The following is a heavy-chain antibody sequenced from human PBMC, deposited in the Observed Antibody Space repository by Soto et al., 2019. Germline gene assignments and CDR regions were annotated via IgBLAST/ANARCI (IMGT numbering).Heavy chain of an antibody. V-gene: IGHV4-34*01. Sequence: QVQLQQWGAGLLKPSETLSLTCAVYGGSFSGYYWSWIRQPPGKGLEWIGEINHSGSTNYNPSLKSRVTKSLDTSKNQFSPKLSAVTAADTAVYYCARGGRLRLGELSGYYYYYYGMDVWGQGSTVTVSS. D-gene: IGHD3-16*02. CDR2: INHSGST. CDR3: ARGGRLRLGELSGYYYYYYGMDV. CDR1: GGSFSGYY. J-gene: IGHJ6*02.